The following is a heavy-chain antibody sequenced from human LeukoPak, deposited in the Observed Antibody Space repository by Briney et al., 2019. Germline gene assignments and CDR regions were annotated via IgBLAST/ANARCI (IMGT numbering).Heavy chain of an antibody. CDR1: GYTFTSDE. V-gene: IGHV1-8*03. CDR2: MNPNSGNT. J-gene: IGHJ6*03. CDR3: ARGRPYYYGSGSYLQYYMDV. Sequence: AASVKVSCKASGYTFTSDEIHWVRQATGQGLEWMGWMNPNSGNTGYAQKFQGRVTITRNTSVSTAYMELSSLRSEDTAVYYCARGRPYYYGSGSYLQYYMDVWGKGTTVTISS. D-gene: IGHD3-10*01.